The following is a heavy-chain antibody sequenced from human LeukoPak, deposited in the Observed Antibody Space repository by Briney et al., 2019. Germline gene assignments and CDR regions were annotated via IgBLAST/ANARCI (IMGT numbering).Heavy chain of an antibody. D-gene: IGHD3-22*01. J-gene: IGHJ5*02. V-gene: IGHV1-2*02. Sequence: ASVTVSCKASGYTFTGYYMHWVRQAPGQGLEWMGWIYPISGATNYAQKFQGRVTMTRDTSITTACMELSRLRSDDTAIYYCVRYHDISGSFGGLDPWGQGTLVTVSS. CDR2: IYPISGAT. CDR3: VRYHDISGSFGGLDP. CDR1: GYTFTGYY.